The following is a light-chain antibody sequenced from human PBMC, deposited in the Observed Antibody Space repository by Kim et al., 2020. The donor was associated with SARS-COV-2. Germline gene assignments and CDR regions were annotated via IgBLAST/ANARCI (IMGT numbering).Light chain of an antibody. CDR3: QAWDSSTAWV. CDR2: QDS. CDR1: KLGDKY. Sequence: SYELTQPPSVSVSPGQTASITCSGDKLGDKYACWYQQKPGQSPVLVIYQDSKRPSGIPERFSGSNSGNTATLTICGTQAMDEADYYCQAWDSSTAWVFGG. J-gene: IGLJ3*02. V-gene: IGLV3-1*01.